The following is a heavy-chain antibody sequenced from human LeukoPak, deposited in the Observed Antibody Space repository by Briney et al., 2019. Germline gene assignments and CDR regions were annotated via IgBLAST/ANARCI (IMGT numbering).Heavy chain of an antibody. V-gene: IGHV3-30*18. D-gene: IGHD3-10*01. J-gene: IGHJ4*02. CDR3: AKVTGEPYGSGSYYPDY. CDR2: ISYDGSNK. Sequence: PGGSLRLSFAASGFTFSSYGMHWVRQAPGKGLEWVAVISYDGSNKYYPDSVKGRFTISRDNSKNTLYLQMNSLRAEDTAVYYCAKVTGEPYGSGSYYPDYWGQGTLVTVSS. CDR1: GFTFSSYG.